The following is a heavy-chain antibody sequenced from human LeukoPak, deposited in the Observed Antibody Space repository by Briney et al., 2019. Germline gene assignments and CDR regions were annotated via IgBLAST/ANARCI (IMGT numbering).Heavy chain of an antibody. CDR2: ISAYNGNT. J-gene: IGHJ4*02. CDR1: GYTFTSYG. CDR3: ARGWGNYERSPFDY. D-gene: IGHD1-7*01. V-gene: IGHV1-18*01. Sequence: ASVKVSCKASGYTFTSYGISWVRQAPGQGLEWMGWISAYNGNTNYAQKLQGRVTMTTDTSTSTAYMELRSLRPDDTAVYYCARGWGNYERSPFDYWGQGTLVTVSS.